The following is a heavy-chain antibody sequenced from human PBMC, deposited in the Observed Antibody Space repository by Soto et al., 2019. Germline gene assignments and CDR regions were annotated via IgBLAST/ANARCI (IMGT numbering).Heavy chain of an antibody. V-gene: IGHV1-69*13. Sequence: SVKVSCKASGGTFSLYAISWVRQSPWQGLEWMGGIIPIFGATNYAKNFPGRVTITADESTSTAYMELSSLRSEDTAVYYCARDPVDTAMANWFDPWGQGTLVTVSS. CDR2: IIPIFGAT. CDR1: GGTFSLYA. J-gene: IGHJ5*02. CDR3: ARDPVDTAMANWFDP. D-gene: IGHD5-18*01.